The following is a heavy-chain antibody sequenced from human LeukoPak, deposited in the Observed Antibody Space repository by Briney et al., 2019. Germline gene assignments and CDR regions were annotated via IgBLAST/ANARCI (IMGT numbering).Heavy chain of an antibody. V-gene: IGHV3-48*03. CDR2: ISSSGSII. D-gene: IGHD5/OR15-5a*01. CDR3: ARGSNVVSTVFDH. Sequence: GGSLRLSCAASGFTFSSCELSWVRQAPAKGLEWVSYISSSGSIIHYADSVRGRFTMSRDSAKNSLFLQMNSLRDEDTAVFYCARGSNVVSTVFDHWGLGTLVTVSS. CDR1: GFTFSSCE. J-gene: IGHJ4*02.